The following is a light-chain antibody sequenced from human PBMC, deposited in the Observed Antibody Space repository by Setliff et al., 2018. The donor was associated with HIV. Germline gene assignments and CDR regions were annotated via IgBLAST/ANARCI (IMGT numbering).Light chain of an antibody. CDR1: SSNIGDNY. Sequence: SVLTQPPSVSAAPGQKVTISCSGSSSNIGDNYVSWYQQFPGTAPKLLIYDNSNRLSGVPDRFSGSKSGTSATLGITGLQTGDEADYYCETWDSSLSAKVFGTGTKVTVL. CDR2: DNS. CDR3: ETWDSSLSAKV. J-gene: IGLJ1*01. V-gene: IGLV1-51*01.